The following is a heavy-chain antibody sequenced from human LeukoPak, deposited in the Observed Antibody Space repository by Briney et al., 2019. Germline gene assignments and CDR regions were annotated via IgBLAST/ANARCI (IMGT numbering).Heavy chain of an antibody. Sequence: GGSLRFSCAASGFTFSNYAMNWVRQAPGKGLEWVSAISGSGGSTYYADSVKGRITISRDNSKNTLYLQMNSLRAEDTAVYYCAKDAGITVVRGVIYYFDYWGQGALVTVSS. V-gene: IGHV3-23*01. CDR1: GFTFSNYA. CDR3: AKDAGITVVRGVIYYFDY. CDR2: ISGSGGST. J-gene: IGHJ4*02. D-gene: IGHD3-10*01.